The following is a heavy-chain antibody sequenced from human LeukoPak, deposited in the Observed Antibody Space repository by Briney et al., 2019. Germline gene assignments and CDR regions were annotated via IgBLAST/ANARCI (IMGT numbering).Heavy chain of an antibody. D-gene: IGHD2-8*02. CDR1: GGSISSSSYY. CDR2: IYYSGST. J-gene: IGHJ4*02. Sequence: SETLSLTCTVSGGSISSSSYYWGWLRQPPGKGLEWIGSIYYSGSTYYNPSLKSRVTISVDTSKNQFSLKLSSVTAADTAVYYCARDPGWGMVALAYFDYWGQGTLVTVSS. V-gene: IGHV4-39*07. CDR3: ARDPGWGMVALAYFDY.